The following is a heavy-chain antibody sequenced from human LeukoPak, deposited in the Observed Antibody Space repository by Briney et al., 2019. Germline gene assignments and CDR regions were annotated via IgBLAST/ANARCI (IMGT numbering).Heavy chain of an antibody. J-gene: IGHJ5*02. V-gene: IGHV4-34*01. CDR1: GGSFSGYY. CDR3: ARAYSSSGYNWFDP. CDR2: INHSGST. Sequence: SETLSLTCAVYGGSFSGYYWSWIRQPPGKGLEWIGEINHSGSTNYNLTLKSRVTISVDTSKNQFSLKLSSVTAADTAVYYCARAYSSSGYNWFDPWGQGTLVTVSS. D-gene: IGHD6-6*01.